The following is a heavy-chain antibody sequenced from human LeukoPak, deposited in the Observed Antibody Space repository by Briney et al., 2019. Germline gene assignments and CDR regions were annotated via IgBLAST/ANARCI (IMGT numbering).Heavy chain of an antibody. V-gene: IGHV1-8*01. CDR2: LNPHSGNT. J-gene: IGHJ3*02. Sequence: ASVKVSCKASGYTFTNYDINWVRQATGQGLEWMGWLNPHSGNTGYAQKLQGRVTMTTDTSTSTAYMELRSLRSDDTAVYYCARQDRVLDDTCAFDIWGQGTMVTVSS. D-gene: IGHD3-22*01. CDR1: GYTFTNYD. CDR3: ARQDRVLDDTCAFDI.